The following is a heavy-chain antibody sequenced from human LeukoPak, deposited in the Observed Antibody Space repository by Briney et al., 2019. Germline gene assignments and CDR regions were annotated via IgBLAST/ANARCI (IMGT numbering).Heavy chain of an antibody. CDR3: ARHAPPRGYSGYYDP. CDR1: GYSFTSYW. CDR2: IYPGDSDT. V-gene: IGHV5-51*01. D-gene: IGHD5-12*01. Sequence: GESLKISCKGSGYSFTSYWIGWVRQMPGKGLEWMGIIYPGDSDTRYSPFFQGQVTIPADKSISTAYLQWSSLKASDTAMYYCARHAPPRGYSGYYDPWGQGTLVTVSS. J-gene: IGHJ5*02.